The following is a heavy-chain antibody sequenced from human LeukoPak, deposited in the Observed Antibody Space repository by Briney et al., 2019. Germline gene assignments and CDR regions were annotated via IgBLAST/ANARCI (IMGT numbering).Heavy chain of an antibody. CDR3: AVGGNFDY. D-gene: IGHD4-23*01. Sequence: GGSLRLSCAASGFTFSSYGMHWVRQAPGKGLEGVAVISYDGSNKYYADSVKGRFTISRDNSKNTLYLQMNSLRAEDTAVYYCAVGGNFDYWGQGTLVTVSS. V-gene: IGHV3-30*03. CDR2: ISYDGSNK. J-gene: IGHJ4*02. CDR1: GFTFSSYG.